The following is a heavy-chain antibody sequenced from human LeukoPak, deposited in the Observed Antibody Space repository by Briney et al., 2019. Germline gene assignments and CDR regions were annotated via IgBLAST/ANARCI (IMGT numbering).Heavy chain of an antibody. D-gene: IGHD2-21*02. Sequence: GASVNVSFRSSGYTFTSYDINWVRQAGGQGLEWMGWMNPNSGNTGYAQKFQGRVTMTRNTSISTAYMALSSLRSEDTAVYYCARGRVVTAHAFDIWGQGTMVTVSS. V-gene: IGHV1-8*01. J-gene: IGHJ3*02. CDR3: ARGRVVTAHAFDI. CDR2: MNPNSGNT. CDR1: GYTFTSYD.